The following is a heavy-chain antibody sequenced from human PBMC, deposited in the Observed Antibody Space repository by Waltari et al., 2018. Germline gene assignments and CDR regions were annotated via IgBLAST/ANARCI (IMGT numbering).Heavy chain of an antibody. CDR3: ARDWLGDIEGYGMDV. V-gene: IGHV3-33*01. CDR2: IWYDGSNK. J-gene: IGHJ6*02. Sequence: QVQLVESGGGVVQPGRSLRLSCAASGFTFSSYGMHWVRQVPGKGLEGVAVIWYDGSNKYYADSVKVRFTISRDNSKNTLYLQMNSLSAEDTAVYYCARDWLGDIEGYGMDVWGQGTTVTVSS. CDR1: GFTFSSYG. D-gene: IGHD2-15*01.